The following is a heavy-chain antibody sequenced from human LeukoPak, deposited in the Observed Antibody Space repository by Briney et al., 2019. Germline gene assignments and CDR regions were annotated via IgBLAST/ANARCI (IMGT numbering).Heavy chain of an antibody. CDR3: KTSDCEY. J-gene: IGHJ4*02. V-gene: IGHV3-7*03. CDR2: IKPDGNDK. CDR1: GFTFNIHW. Sequence: GGSLRLSCVASGFTFNIHWMTWVRQAPGKGLERVATIKPDGNDKFLVDSVKGRFTISRDNAKTSLFLQMNSLRAEDTAMYYCKTSDCEYWGQGALVTVSS.